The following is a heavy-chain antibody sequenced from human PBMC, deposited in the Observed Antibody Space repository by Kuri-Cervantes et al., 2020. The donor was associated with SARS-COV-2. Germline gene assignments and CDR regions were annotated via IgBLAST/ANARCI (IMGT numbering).Heavy chain of an antibody. CDR3: VKDSTYYYDSSGPDY. CDR1: GFTFSSYG. CDR2: IWYDGSNK. J-gene: IGHJ4*02. V-gene: IGHV3-30*02. Sequence: GESLKISCAASGFTFSSYGMHWVRQAPGKGLEWVAVIWYDGSNKYYADSVKGRFTISRDNSKNTLYLQMSSLRAEDTAVYYCVKDSTYYYDSSGPDYWGQGTLVTVSS. D-gene: IGHD3-22*01.